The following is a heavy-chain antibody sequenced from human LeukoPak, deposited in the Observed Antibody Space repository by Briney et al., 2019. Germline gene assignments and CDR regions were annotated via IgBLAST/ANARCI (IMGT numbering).Heavy chain of an antibody. D-gene: IGHD3-10*01. CDR2: INHSGST. Sequence: SETLSLTCAVYGGSFGGYYWSWIRQPPGKGLEWIGEINHSGSTNYNPSLKSRVTISVDTSKNQFSLKLSSVTAADTAVYYCARVPGTNGNYYGSGSYYPPRYYYYMDVWGKGTTVTVSS. CDR1: GGSFGGYY. J-gene: IGHJ6*03. CDR3: ARVPGTNGNYYGSGSYYPPRYYYYMDV. V-gene: IGHV4-34*01.